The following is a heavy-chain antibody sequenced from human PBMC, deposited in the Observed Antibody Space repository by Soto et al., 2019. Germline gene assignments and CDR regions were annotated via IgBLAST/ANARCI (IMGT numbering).Heavy chain of an antibody. Sequence: ASVKVSCKASGYTFTSYAMHWVRQAPGQRLEWMGWINAGNGNTKYSQKFQGRVTITRDTSASTAYMELSSLRSEDTAVYYCARVFSMVRGVIIPQFDYSGQGTLVTVSS. CDR2: INAGNGNT. CDR3: ARVFSMVRGVIIPQFDY. V-gene: IGHV1-3*01. CDR1: GYTFTSYA. D-gene: IGHD3-10*01. J-gene: IGHJ4*02.